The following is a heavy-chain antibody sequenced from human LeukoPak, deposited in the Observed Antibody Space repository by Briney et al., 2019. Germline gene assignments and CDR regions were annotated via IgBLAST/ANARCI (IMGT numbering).Heavy chain of an antibody. Sequence: PSETLSLTCTVSGGSISSYYWSWIRQPPGKGLEWIGYIYYSGSTNYNPSLKSRVTISVDTSKNQFSLKLSSVTAADTAVYYCASGISSSSWYEIDYWGQGTLVTVSS. CDR3: ASGISSSSWYEIDY. V-gene: IGHV4-59*01. CDR2: IYYSGST. D-gene: IGHD6-13*01. J-gene: IGHJ4*02. CDR1: GGSISSYY.